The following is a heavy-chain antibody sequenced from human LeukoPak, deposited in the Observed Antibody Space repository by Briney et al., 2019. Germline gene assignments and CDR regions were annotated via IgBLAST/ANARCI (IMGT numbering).Heavy chain of an antibody. CDR1: RFTVSDHY. J-gene: IGHJ1*01. D-gene: IGHD2-15*01. CDR3: ADIGGGGSNTR. Sequence: GGSLRLSCVASRFTVSDHYLDWVRQAPGKGLEWLGLIRKKSDRYTTEYAASVKGRFTISRDDSTNSVYLQMSSLKSEDTAVYYCADIGGGGSNTRWGEGTVVTVSS. CDR2: IRKKSDRYTT. V-gene: IGHV3-72*01.